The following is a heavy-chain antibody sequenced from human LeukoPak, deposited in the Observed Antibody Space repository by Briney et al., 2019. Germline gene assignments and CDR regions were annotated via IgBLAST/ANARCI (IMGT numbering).Heavy chain of an antibody. CDR2: ISWNSGSI. CDR3: AKGFYDSSGYLDY. D-gene: IGHD3-22*01. CDR1: GFTFDDYA. V-gene: IGHV3-9*01. J-gene: IGHJ4*02. Sequence: GGSLRLPCAASGFTFDDYAMHWVRQAPGKGLEWVSGISWNSGSIGYADSVKGRFTISRDNVKNSLYLQMNSLRAEDTALYYCAKGFYDSSGYLDYWGQGTLVTVSS.